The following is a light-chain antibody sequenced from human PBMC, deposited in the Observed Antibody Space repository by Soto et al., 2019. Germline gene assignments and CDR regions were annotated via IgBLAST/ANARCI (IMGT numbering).Light chain of an antibody. J-gene: IGKJ3*01. V-gene: IGKV3-11*01. CDR3: QQYNNWPPFT. Sequence: EIVLTQSPDTLSLSPGERATLSCRASQSVSGYLGWYQQKPGQAPRLLIYDASNRAYGVPARFRGSGSGTNFTLTIASLEPEDFAVYYCQQYNNWPPFTFGPGTKVDIK. CDR1: QSVSGY. CDR2: DAS.